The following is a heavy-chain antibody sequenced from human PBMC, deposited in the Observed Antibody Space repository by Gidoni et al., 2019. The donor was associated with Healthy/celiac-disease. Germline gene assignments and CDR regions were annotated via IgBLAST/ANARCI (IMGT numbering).Heavy chain of an antibody. CDR2: INWKGGST. Sequence: EVQLVESGGGVLRPVGSLRLSCAASGFTFDDHGMSGVRQAPGKGMEWVAGINWKGGSTGYADDGKGRFTISRDNAKNFLYLQMNSLRAEDTALYYCARAGTYDILTGYLGTRGAFDIWGQGTMVTVSS. CDR3: ARAGTYDILTGYLGTRGAFDI. V-gene: IGHV3-20*04. CDR1: GFTFDDHG. J-gene: IGHJ3*02. D-gene: IGHD3-9*01.